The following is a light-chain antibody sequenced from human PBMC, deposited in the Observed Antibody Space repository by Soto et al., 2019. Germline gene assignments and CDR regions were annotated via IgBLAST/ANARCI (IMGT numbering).Light chain of an antibody. CDR3: QQYNSSWT. V-gene: IGKV1-5*03. CDR1: QSISSY. CDR2: TAS. J-gene: IGKJ1*01. Sequence: DIQMTQSPSSLSASVGDRVTITCRASQSISSYLAWYQQKPGKAPKLLIYTASSLESGVPSRFSGSGSGTEFTLTISSLQPDDFATYYCQQYNSSWTFGRGTKVEIK.